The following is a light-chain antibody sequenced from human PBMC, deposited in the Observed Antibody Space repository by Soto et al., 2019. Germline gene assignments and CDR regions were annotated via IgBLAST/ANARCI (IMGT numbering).Light chain of an antibody. J-gene: IGLJ1*01. CDR1: SSDVGGYNY. Sequence: QSALTQPPSASGSPGQSVTISCTGTSSDVGGYNYVSWYQQHPGTAPKLVIYEVTKRPSGVPDRFSGSKSGNTASLTVSGLQAEDEADYYCSSYAGSNNFDVFGPGTKLTVL. CDR2: EVT. CDR3: SSYAGSNNFDV. V-gene: IGLV2-8*01.